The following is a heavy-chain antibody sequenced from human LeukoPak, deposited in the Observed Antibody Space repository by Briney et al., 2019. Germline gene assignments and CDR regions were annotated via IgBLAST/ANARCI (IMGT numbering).Heavy chain of an antibody. D-gene: IGHD2-2*01. CDR1: GGSIRSYY. CDR3: ARERVVVPAAPYGPGWFDP. J-gene: IGHJ5*02. Sequence: SETLSLTCTVSGGSIRSYYWSWIRQPAGKGLEWSGRIYTSWSTNYNPSLKSRVTMSVDTSKNQFSLKLSSVTAADTAVYYCARERVVVPAAPYGPGWFDPWGQGTLVTVSS. V-gene: IGHV4-4*07. CDR2: IYTSWST.